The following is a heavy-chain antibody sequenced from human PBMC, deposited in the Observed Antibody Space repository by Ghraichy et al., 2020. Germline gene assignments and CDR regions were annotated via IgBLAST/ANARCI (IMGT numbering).Heavy chain of an antibody. V-gene: IGHV1-2*06. CDR2: INPNSGGT. J-gene: IGHJ4*02. CDR3: ARSIGDSSGYYSHNY. CDR1: GYTFTGYY. D-gene: IGHD3-22*01. Sequence: ASVKVSCKASGYTFTGYYMHWVRQAPGQGLEWMGRINPNSGGTNYAQKFQGRVTMTRDTSISTAYMELRRLRSDDTAVYYCARSIGDSSGYYSHNYWGQGTLVTVSS.